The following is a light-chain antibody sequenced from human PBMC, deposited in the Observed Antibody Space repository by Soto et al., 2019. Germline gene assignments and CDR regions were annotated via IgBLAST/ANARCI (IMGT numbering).Light chain of an antibody. CDR3: SSYTSSSSYV. J-gene: IGLJ1*01. CDR1: SSDVGGYNY. Sequence: QSALTQPASVSGSPGQSITISCTGTSSDVGGYNYVSWYQQHPGKAPKLMIYDVSNRPSGVSNRFSGSNFGNTASLTISGLQAEDEADYYCSSYTSSSSYVFGTGTKLTVL. V-gene: IGLV2-14*01. CDR2: DVS.